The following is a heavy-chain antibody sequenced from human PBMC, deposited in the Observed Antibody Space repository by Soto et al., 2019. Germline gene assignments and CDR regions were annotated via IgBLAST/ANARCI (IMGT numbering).Heavy chain of an antibody. CDR1: GGSISDFY. Sequence: SETLSLTCTVSGGSISDFYWSWIRQPPGKGLEWIGYIYYGGTTNYSPSLKSRVTISVDKSKNQIPLTLRSMSPADTAVYYCGRVGGLGARTFDYWGPGTLVTVSS. J-gene: IGHJ4*02. V-gene: IGHV4-59*01. CDR2: IYYGGTT. D-gene: IGHD3-16*01. CDR3: GRVGGLGARTFDY.